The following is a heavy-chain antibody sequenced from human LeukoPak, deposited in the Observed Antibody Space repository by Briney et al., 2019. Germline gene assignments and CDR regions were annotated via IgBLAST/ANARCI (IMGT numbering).Heavy chain of an antibody. V-gene: IGHV3-48*01. J-gene: IGHJ5*02. D-gene: IGHD3-22*01. Sequence: GGSLRLSCAASGFTFSSYSMNWVRQAPGKGLEWVSYISSSSSTIYYADSVKGRFTISRDNAKNSLYLQMNSLRAEDTAVYYCARYYDSSGLGFDPWGQGTLVTVSS. CDR1: GFTFSSYS. CDR3: ARYYDSSGLGFDP. CDR2: ISSSSSTI.